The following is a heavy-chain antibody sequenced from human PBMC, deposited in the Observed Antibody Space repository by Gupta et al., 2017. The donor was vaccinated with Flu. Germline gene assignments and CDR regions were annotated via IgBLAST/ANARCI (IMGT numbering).Heavy chain of an antibody. CDR1: GGSISSYY. D-gene: IGHD6-13*01. J-gene: IGHJ5*02. V-gene: IGHV4-59*01. CDR3: ARGMPYSSSASRGYNWFDP. CDR2: IYYSGST. Sequence: QVQLQESGPGLVKPSETLSLTCTVSGGSISSYYWSWIRQPPGKGLEWIGYIYYSGSTNYNPSLKSRVTISVDTSKNQFSLKLSSVTAADTAVYYCARGMPYSSSASRGYNWFDPWGQGTLGPVSS.